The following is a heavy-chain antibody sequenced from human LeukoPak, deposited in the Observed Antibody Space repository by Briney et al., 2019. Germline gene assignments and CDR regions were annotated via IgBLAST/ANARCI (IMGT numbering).Heavy chain of an antibody. V-gene: IGHV3-23*01. CDR1: GFTFSSYA. Sequence: GGSLRLSCAASGFTFSSYAMSWVRQAPGKGLEWVSAISGSGGSTYYADSVKGRFTISRDNSKNTLYLQMNSLRAEDTAVYYCAISRGDCGGDCYWDRGYFDYWGQGTLVTVSS. CDR2: ISGSGGST. J-gene: IGHJ4*02. D-gene: IGHD2-21*01. CDR3: AISRGDCGGDCYWDRGYFDY.